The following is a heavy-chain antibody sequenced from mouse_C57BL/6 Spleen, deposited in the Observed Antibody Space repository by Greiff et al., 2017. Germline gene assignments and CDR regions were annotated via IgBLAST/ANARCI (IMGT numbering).Heavy chain of an antibody. Sequence: VQLLQSGAELVKPGASVKLSCKASGYTFTGYWIDWVKQRPGHGLEWIGEILPGSGSTNYNEKFKGKATLTADTSSNTAYMQLSSLTTEDSAIYYCARGDSSGYGAMGYWGQGTSVTVSA. CDR2: ILPGSGST. CDR3: ARGDSSGYGAMGY. V-gene: IGHV1-9*01. CDR1: GYTFTGYW. J-gene: IGHJ4*01. D-gene: IGHD3-2*02.